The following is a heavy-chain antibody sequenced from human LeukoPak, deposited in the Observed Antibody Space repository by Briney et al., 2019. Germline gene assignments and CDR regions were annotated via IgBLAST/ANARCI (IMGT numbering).Heavy chain of an antibody. J-gene: IGHJ4*02. CDR3: AKDFGGAGSYYCPFDS. D-gene: IGHD3-10*01. V-gene: IGHV3-30*04. CDR1: GFTFSSYS. Sequence: PGGSLRLSCAASGFTFSSYSMHWVRQAPGKGLEWLAVISYDGSNKFYADSVKGRFTISRDNSKNTVYLQMNSLRAEDTAVYYCAKDFGGAGSYYCPFDSWGQGTLVTVSS. CDR2: ISYDGSNK.